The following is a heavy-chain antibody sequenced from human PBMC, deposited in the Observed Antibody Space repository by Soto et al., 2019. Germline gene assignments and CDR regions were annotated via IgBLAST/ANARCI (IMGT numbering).Heavy chain of an antibody. Sequence: GGSLRLSCAASGFTFSSYSMNWVRQAPGKGLEWVSSISSSRSYIYYADSLKGRFTISTDDSENTLYLQMSSLRAEDTAVYYCAKRKYCPSTTCFDYWGQGTQVTVSS. CDR3: AKRKYCPSTTCFDY. V-gene: IGHV3-21*01. CDR2: ISSSRSYI. J-gene: IGHJ4*02. CDR1: GFTFSSYS. D-gene: IGHD2-2*01.